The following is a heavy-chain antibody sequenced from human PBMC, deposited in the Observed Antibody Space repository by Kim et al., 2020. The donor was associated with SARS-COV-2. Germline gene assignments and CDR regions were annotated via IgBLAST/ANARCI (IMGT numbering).Heavy chain of an antibody. D-gene: IGHD3-22*01. CDR2: ISSSSSTI. V-gene: IGHV3-48*04. Sequence: GGSLRLSCAASGCTFSSYSMNWVRQAPGKGLEWVSYISSSSSTIYYADSVKGRFTISRDNAKNSLYLQMNSLRAEDTAVYYCARDRYDSSGYYQNFDYWGQGTLVTVSS. CDR1: GCTFSSYS. J-gene: IGHJ4*02. CDR3: ARDRYDSSGYYQNFDY.